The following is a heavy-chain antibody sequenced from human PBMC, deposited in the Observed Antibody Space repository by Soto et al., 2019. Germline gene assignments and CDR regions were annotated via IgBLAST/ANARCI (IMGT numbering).Heavy chain of an antibody. CDR1: GYTFTRYD. D-gene: IGHD3-3*01. CDR2: MNPNSGNT. V-gene: IGHV1-8*01. Sequence: ASVKVSCKASGYTFTRYDINWVRQATGQGLEWMGWMNPNSGNTGYGQKFQGRVTMTRNTSISTAYMELSSLRSEDTAVYYCAREKSGYYDHWGQGTLVTVSS. J-gene: IGHJ4*02. CDR3: AREKSGYYDH.